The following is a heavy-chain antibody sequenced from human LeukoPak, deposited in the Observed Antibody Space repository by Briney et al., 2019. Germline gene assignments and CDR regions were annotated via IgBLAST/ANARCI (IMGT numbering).Heavy chain of an antibody. CDR3: ARDGTIFGVVMGP. CDR1: GGSISSGSYY. V-gene: IGHV4-61*02. J-gene: IGHJ5*02. CDR2: IYTSGST. Sequence: TLSLTCTVSGGSISSGSYYWSWIRQPAGKGLEWIGRIYTSGSTNYNPSLKSRVTISVDTSKNQFSLKLSSVTAADTAVYYCARDGTIFGVVMGPWGQGTLVTVSS. D-gene: IGHD3-3*01.